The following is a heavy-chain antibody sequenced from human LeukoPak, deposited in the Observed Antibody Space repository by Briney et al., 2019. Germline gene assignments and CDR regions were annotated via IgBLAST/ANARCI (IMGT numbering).Heavy chain of an antibody. CDR3: AKGASSSSAPLSGSQLFDY. CDR1: GFTFSSYA. D-gene: IGHD1-26*01. CDR2: ISGSGGST. J-gene: IGHJ4*02. Sequence: GGSLRLSCAASGFTFSSYAMSWVRQAPGKGLEWVSGISGSGGSTDYADSVKGRFTISRDNSKNTLYLQMNSLRAEDTAVYYCAKGASSSSAPLSGSQLFDYWGQGTLVTVSS. V-gene: IGHV3-23*01.